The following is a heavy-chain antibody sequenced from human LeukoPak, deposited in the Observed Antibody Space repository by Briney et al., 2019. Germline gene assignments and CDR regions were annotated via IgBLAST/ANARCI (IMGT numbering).Heavy chain of an antibody. Sequence: GGSLRLSCAASGFTFSSSAMSWVRQASGKGLEWVSVISNNGGSTHYADSVKGRFTISRDNSKNMLYLQMNSLRAEDTAIYYCVLAEYWGQGTLVTVSS. D-gene: IGHD3-3*02. CDR1: GFTFSSSA. V-gene: IGHV3-23*01. CDR3: VLAEY. CDR2: ISNNGGST. J-gene: IGHJ4*02.